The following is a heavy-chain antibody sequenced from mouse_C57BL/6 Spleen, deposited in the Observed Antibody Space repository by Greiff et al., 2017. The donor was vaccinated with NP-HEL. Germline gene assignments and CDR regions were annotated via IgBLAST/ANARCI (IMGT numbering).Heavy chain of an antibody. D-gene: IGHD1-1*01. J-gene: IGHJ1*03. CDR3: ARGYYGSSSNWYFDV. Sequence: VQLQQPGAELVRPGSSVKLSCKASGYTFTSYWMHWVKQRPIQSLEWIGNIDPSDSETHYNQKFKDKATLTVDKSSSTAYMQLSSLTSEDSAVYYCARGYYGSSSNWYFDVWGTGTTVTVSS. V-gene: IGHV1-52*01. CDR2: IDPSDSET. CDR1: GYTFTSYW.